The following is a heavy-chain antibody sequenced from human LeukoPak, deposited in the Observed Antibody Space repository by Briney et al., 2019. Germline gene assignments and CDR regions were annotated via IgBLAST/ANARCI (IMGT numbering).Heavy chain of an antibody. D-gene: IGHD3-22*01. CDR2: ISSSSSYI. V-gene: IGHV3-21*01. J-gene: IGHJ6*02. Sequence: GGSLRLSCAVSGFTFSSYSMNWVRQAPGKGLEWVSSISSSSSYIYYADSVKGRFTISRDNAKNSLYLQMNSLRAEDTAVYYCARDWNYYDSSGYYPYYYGMDVWGQGTTVTVSS. CDR3: ARDWNYYDSSGYYPYYYGMDV. CDR1: GFTFSSYS.